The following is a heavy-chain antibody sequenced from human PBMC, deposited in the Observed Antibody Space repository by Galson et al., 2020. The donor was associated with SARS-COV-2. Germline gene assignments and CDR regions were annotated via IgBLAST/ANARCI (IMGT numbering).Heavy chain of an antibody. CDR1: GGTFSNYA. Sequence: SVKVSCKASGGTFSNYAISWVRQAPGQGLEWMGWIMPLFGATNYAQKFQGRVTFTADKSTSTAYMELSSLRSEDTAVYYCARHGDTMRLVFIEYAFDIWGQGTMVTVS. CDR2: IMPLFGAT. CDR3: ARHGDTMRLVFIEYAFDI. D-gene: IGHD3-22*01. J-gene: IGHJ3*02. V-gene: IGHV1-69*06.